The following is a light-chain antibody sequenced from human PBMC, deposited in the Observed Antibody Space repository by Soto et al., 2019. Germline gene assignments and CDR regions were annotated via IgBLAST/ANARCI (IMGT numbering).Light chain of an antibody. CDR1: SSDVGYYDY. V-gene: IGLV2-14*01. J-gene: IGLJ2*01. CDR2: EVS. CDR3: SSYTSSSTLV. Sequence: QSALTQPPSASGFPGQSVTISCTGTSSDVGYYDYVSWYQQHPGKAPKLVIYEVSNRPSGVSNRFSGSKSGNTASLTISGLQAEDEADYYCSSYTSSSTLVFGGGTKVTVL.